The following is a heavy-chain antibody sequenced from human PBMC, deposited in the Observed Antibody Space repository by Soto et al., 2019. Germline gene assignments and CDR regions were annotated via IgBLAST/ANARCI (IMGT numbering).Heavy chain of an antibody. Sequence: GGSLRLSCAASGFTFSSYAMSWVRQAPGKGLEWVSAISGSGGSTYYADSVKGRFTISRDNSKNTLYLQMNSLGAEDTAVYYCAKVGGSGLYYYYYMDVWGKGTTVTVPS. V-gene: IGHV3-23*01. J-gene: IGHJ6*03. D-gene: IGHD3-10*01. CDR2: ISGSGGST. CDR3: AKVGGSGLYYYYYMDV. CDR1: GFTFSSYA.